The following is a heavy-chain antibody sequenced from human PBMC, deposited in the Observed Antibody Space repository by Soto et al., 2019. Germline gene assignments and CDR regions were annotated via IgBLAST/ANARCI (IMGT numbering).Heavy chain of an antibody. CDR2: IFYSGNT. Sequence: PPETLCVTCSVSSGSISSYYWSWIRQPPGKGLEWIGFIFYSGNTNYNPSLKSRVTMSVDTSKTQFSLKLSSVTAADTAVYYCARQGYCSNGVCFGWFAPWAHGTRVTVS. D-gene: IGHD2-8*01. J-gene: IGHJ5*02. CDR1: SGSISSYY. CDR3: ARQGYCSNGVCFGWFAP. V-gene: IGHV4-59*01.